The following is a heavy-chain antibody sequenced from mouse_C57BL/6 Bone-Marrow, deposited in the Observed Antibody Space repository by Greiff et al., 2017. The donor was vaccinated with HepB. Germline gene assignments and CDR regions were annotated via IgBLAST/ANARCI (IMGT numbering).Heavy chain of an antibody. CDR1: GFTFSDYY. CDR3: ARDDGYDGFAY. V-gene: IGHV5-16*01. J-gene: IGHJ3*01. Sequence: EVQVVESEGGLVQPGSSMKLSCTASGFTFSDYYMAWVRQVPEKGLEWVANINYDGSSTYYLDSLKSRFIISRDNAKNILYLQMSSLKSEDTATYYCARDDGYDGFAYWGQGTLVTVSA. CDR2: INYDGSST. D-gene: IGHD2-2*01.